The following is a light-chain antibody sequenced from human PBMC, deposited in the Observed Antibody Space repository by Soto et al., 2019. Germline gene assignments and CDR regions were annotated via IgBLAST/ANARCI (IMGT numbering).Light chain of an antibody. CDR1: QSVSSSY. V-gene: IGKV3-20*01. CDR2: GAS. Sequence: EIVLTQSPGTLSLSPGERATLSCRASQSVSSSYLAWYQQKPGQAPRLLIYGASSRATGITERFSGSGSGTDFTLTISRLEPEDLAVYYCQQDDSSPYTFGQGTKLEIK. CDR3: QQDDSSPYT. J-gene: IGKJ2*01.